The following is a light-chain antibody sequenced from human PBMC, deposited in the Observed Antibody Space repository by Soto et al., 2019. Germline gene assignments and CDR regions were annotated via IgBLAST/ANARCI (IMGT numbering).Light chain of an antibody. Sequence: ELVLTQSPVALSLSSGERATLSCRASQSVSSTLLTWYQQKPGQAPRLLIYGVSSRATGIPDRFSGSGSGTDFTLTISRVEPEDFAVYYCHQYYSTPRTFGQGTKVEI. CDR3: HQYYSTPRT. CDR1: QSVSSTL. CDR2: GVS. V-gene: IGKV3-20*01. J-gene: IGKJ2*01.